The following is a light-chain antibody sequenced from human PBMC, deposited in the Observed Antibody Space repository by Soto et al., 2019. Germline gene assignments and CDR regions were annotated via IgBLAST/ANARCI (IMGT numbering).Light chain of an antibody. CDR1: QDISNH. CDR3: QQYDNLPAIT. V-gene: IGKV1-33*01. CDR2: DAL. Sequence: DIQMTQSPSSLSASVGDRVTITCQASQDISNHLNWYQQKPGKAPKLLIYDALNLQTGVPSRFSGSGSGTDFTFTISSLQPEDIATYYCQQYDNLPAITFGPGTKVDIK. J-gene: IGKJ3*01.